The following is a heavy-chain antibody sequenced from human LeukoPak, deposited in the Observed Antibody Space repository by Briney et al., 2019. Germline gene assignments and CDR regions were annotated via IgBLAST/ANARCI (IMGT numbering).Heavy chain of an antibody. J-gene: IGHJ5*02. CDR3: ARDMVAMRPNKWFDP. Sequence: SETLSLTCNVSGGSTSDYYWHWIRQPAGKGLEWIGFMYSSGSPYYNPSLRSRVTLSVDTSKNQFFLKLKSVTAADTAVYYCARDMVAMRPNKWFDPWGQGVLVTVSS. V-gene: IGHV4-4*07. CDR2: MYSSGSP. CDR1: GGSTSDYY. D-gene: IGHD5-12*01.